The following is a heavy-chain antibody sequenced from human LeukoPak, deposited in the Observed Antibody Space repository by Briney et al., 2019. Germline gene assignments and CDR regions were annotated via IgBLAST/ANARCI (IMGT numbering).Heavy chain of an antibody. D-gene: IGHD6-6*01. V-gene: IGHV4-34*01. CDR2: INHSGST. Sequence: KPSETLSLTCAVYGGSFSGYYWSWIRQPPGKGLEWIGEINHSGSTNYNPPLKSRVTISVDTSKNQFSLKLSSVTAADTAVYYCARVLRSKYSSSSSGNIDYWGQGTLVTVSS. CDR3: ARVLRSKYSSSSSGNIDY. J-gene: IGHJ4*02. CDR1: GGSFSGYY.